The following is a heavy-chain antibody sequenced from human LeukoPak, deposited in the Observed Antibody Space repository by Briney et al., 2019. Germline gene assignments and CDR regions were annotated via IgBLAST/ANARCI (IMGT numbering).Heavy chain of an antibody. D-gene: IGHD3-10*01. CDR2: ISHSGST. J-gene: IGHJ4*02. CDR3: ARETYYYGSGSYRYFDY. CDR1: GGYITNYY. Sequence: TSETLSLTCTVSGGYITNYYWGWIRQPPGKGLEYIGYISHSGSTNSNPSLKSRVTISIDTSKNQFSLKLTSVTAADTAVYYCARETYYYGSGSYRYFDYWGQGTLVTVSS. V-gene: IGHV4-59*01.